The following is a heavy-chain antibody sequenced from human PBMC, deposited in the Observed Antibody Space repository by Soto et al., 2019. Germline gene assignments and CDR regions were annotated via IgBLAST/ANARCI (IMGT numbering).Heavy chain of an antibody. D-gene: IGHD4-17*01. J-gene: IGHJ6*02. CDR3: ARRVSDYRDGDYYGMDV. CDR1: GFTFSSYE. Sequence: AGGSLRLSCAASGFTFSSYEMNWVRQAPGKGLEWVSYISSSGSTIYYADSVKGRFTISRDNAKNSLYLQMNSLRAEDTAVYYCARRVSDYRDGDYYGMDVWGQGTTVTVSS. CDR2: ISSSGSTI. V-gene: IGHV3-48*03.